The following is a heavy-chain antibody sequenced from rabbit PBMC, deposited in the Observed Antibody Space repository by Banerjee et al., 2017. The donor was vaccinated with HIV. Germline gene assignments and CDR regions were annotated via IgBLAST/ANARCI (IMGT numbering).Heavy chain of an antibody. CDR3: ARDPYGGNSVHYPFNL. Sequence: ASWVNGRFTLSKTSSTTVTLQMTSLTAADTATYFCARDPYGGNSVHYPFNLWGPGTLVTVS. J-gene: IGHJ4*01. D-gene: IGHD8-1*01. V-gene: IGHV1S40*01.